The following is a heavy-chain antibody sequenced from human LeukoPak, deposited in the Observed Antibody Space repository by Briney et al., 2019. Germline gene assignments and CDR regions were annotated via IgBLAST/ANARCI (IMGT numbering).Heavy chain of an antibody. V-gene: IGHV4-59*01. D-gene: IGHD2/OR15-2a*01. Sequence: KTSETLSLTCAVYGGSFSGYYWSWIRQSPGKGLEWIGYIYYSGSTNDNPSLKSRVTISVDTSKNQFSLKLSSVTAADTAVYYCARVYGTDPAFDIWGQGTMVTVSS. CDR1: GGSFSGYY. CDR3: ARVYGTDPAFDI. J-gene: IGHJ3*02. CDR2: IYYSGST.